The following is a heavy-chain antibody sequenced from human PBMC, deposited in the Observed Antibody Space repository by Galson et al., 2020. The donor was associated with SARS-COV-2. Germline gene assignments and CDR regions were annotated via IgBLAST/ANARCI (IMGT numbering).Heavy chain of an antibody. CDR1: GFTFSSYG. CDR3: ARDYDFWSGYYGWFDP. CDR2: IWYDGSNK. D-gene: IGHD3-3*01. J-gene: IGHJ5*02. V-gene: IGHV3-33*01. Sequence: GGSLRLSCAASGFTFSSYGMHWVRQAPGKGLEWVAVIWYDGSNKYYADSVKGRFTISRDNSKNTLYLQMNSLRAEDTAVNYCARDYDFWSGYYGWFDPWGQGTLVTVSS.